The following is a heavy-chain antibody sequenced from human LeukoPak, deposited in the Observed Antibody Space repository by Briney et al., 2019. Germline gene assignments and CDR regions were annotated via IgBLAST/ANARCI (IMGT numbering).Heavy chain of an antibody. CDR3: ARDDSRNWFDP. V-gene: IGHV1-69*05. CDR1: GGTFTTYA. Sequence: SVKVSCKASGGTFTTYAISWVRQAPGQGLEWMGGIIPIFGTANYAQKFQGRVTITTDKSTSTVYMALSSLRSEDTAVYYCARDDSRNWFDPWGQGTLVTVSS. J-gene: IGHJ5*02. D-gene: IGHD2-15*01. CDR2: IIPIFGTA.